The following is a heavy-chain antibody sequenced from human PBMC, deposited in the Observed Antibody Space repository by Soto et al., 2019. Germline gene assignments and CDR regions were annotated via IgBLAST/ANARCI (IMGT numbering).Heavy chain of an antibody. J-gene: IGHJ4*02. CDR1: GYTFTNYG. CDR3: ARDAYGDYGY. Sequence: QVQLVQSGAEVKTPGASVKVSCKASGYTFTNYGFSWVRQAPGQGLEWMGWINTYNGNTNYAQMLQGRVTMTTDTSTSTAYMELRSLRSDDTAVYDCARDAYGDYGYWGQGTLVTVSS. D-gene: IGHD4-17*01. V-gene: IGHV1-18*01. CDR2: INTYNGNT.